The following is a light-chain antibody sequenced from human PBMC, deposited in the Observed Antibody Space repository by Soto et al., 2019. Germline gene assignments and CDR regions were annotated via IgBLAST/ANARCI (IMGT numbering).Light chain of an antibody. CDR3: SSYGGNNNLI. V-gene: IGLV2-8*01. Sequence: QSALTQPPSASGSPGQSVTIFCTGTSSDIGGYQYVSWYQQHPGKAPKLMIYEVSQRPSGVPDRFSGSKSGKTASLTVSGLQAEDEADYYCSSYGGNNNLIFGGGTKLTVL. CDR1: SSDIGGYQY. J-gene: IGLJ2*01. CDR2: EVS.